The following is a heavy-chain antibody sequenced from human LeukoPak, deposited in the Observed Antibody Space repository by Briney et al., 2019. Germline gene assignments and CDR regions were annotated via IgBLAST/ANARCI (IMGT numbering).Heavy chain of an antibody. CDR1: GGSISSYY. D-gene: IGHD2-2*02. J-gene: IGHJ6*03. CDR2: IYTSGST. V-gene: IGHV4-4*07. CDR3: ANTLQVNYYYYMDV. Sequence: SQTLSLTCTVSGGSISSYYWSWIRQPAGKGLEWIGRIYTSGSTNYNPSLKSRVTMSVDTSKNQFSRKLSSVTAADTAVYYCANTLQVNYYYYMDVWGKGTTVTVSS.